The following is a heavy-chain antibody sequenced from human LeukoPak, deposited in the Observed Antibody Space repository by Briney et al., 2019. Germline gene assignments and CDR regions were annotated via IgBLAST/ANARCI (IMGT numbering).Heavy chain of an antibody. V-gene: IGHV3-64D*06. CDR3: AKRGTVVGATGGGYFDY. D-gene: IGHD1-26*01. J-gene: IGHJ4*02. CDR2: INSNGGST. Sequence: GGSLRLSCSASGFTFSSYAMHWVRQAPGKGLEYVSAINSNGGSTYYAASVKGRFTIPKDNSKNTLHLQMSSLRAEDTAVYFCAKRGTVVGATGGGYFDYWGQGTLVTVSS. CDR1: GFTFSSYA.